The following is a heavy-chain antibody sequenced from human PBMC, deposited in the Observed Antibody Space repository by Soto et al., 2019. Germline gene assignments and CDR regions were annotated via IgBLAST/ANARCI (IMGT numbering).Heavy chain of an antibody. Sequence: SETLSLTCTVSGGSISSYYWSWIRQPPGKGLERIGYIYYSGSTNYNPSLKSRVTISVDTSKNQFSLKLSSVTAADTAVYYCARLYSSGWYEGYYFDYWGQGTLVTVSS. CDR1: GGSISSYY. CDR3: ARLYSSGWYEGYYFDY. J-gene: IGHJ4*02. V-gene: IGHV4-59*01. CDR2: IYYSGST. D-gene: IGHD6-19*01.